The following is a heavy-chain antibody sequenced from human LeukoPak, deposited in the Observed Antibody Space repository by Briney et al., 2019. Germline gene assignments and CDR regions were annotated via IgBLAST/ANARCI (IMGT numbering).Heavy chain of an antibody. J-gene: IGHJ4*02. CDR3: ARVGGRAAAEGY. V-gene: IGHV3-33*01. CDR1: GFTFSSYG. CDR2: IWYDGSNK. Sequence: PGGSLRLSCAASGFTFSSYGMHWVRQAPGKGLEWVAVIWYDGSNKYYADSVKGRFTISRDNSKNTLYLQMNSLRAEDTAVYYCARVGGRAAAEGYWGQGTLVTVSS. D-gene: IGHD6-13*01.